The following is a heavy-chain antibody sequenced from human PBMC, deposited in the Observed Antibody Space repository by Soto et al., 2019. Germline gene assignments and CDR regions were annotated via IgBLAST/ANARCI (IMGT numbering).Heavy chain of an antibody. CDR1: GYTFTSYY. J-gene: IGHJ6*02. D-gene: IGHD3-10*01. CDR2: INPSGGST. CDR3: ARSIWFGELSEDPRYGMDV. Sequence: ASVKVSCKASGYTFTSYYMHWVRQAPGQGLEWMGIINPSGGSTSYAQKLQGRVTMTRDTSTSTFYMELSSLSSEDTAVYYCARSIWFGELSEDPRYGMDVWGQGTTVTVSS. V-gene: IGHV1-46*01.